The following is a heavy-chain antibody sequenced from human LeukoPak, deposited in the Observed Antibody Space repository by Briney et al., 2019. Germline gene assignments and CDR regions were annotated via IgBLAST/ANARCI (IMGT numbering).Heavy chain of an antibody. Sequence: GGSLRLSCAASGFTFDDYAMHWVRHAPGKGLEWVSGISWNSGSIGYADSVKGRFTISRDNAKNSLYLQMNSLRAEDTALYYCAKDGGYCSGGSCYHNWFDPWGQGTLVTVSS. CDR3: AKDGGYCSGGSCYHNWFDP. V-gene: IGHV3-9*01. D-gene: IGHD2-15*01. J-gene: IGHJ5*02. CDR1: GFTFDDYA. CDR2: ISWNSGSI.